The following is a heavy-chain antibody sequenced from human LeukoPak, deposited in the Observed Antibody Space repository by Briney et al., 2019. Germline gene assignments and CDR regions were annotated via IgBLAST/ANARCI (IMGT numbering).Heavy chain of an antibody. D-gene: IGHD5-12*01. CDR2: IYYSGST. CDR1: GGSVSSGSYY. CDR3: ASGSGYGPLDH. J-gene: IGHJ4*02. Sequence: SETLSLTCTVSGGSVSSGSYYWSWIRQPPGKGLEWIGYIYYSGSTNYNPSLKSRVTISVDTSKNQFSLKLSSVTAADTAVYYCASGSGYGPLDHWGQGTLVTVSS. V-gene: IGHV4-61*01.